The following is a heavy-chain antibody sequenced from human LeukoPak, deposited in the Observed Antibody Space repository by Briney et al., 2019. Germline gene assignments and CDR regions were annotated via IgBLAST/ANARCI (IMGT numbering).Heavy chain of an antibody. CDR3: ARGGRWELPRPYAFDI. CDR2: ISTYNGHT. J-gene: IGHJ3*02. V-gene: IGHV1-18*01. CDR1: GYTFTSYG. D-gene: IGHD1-26*01. Sequence: ASVKVSCKASGYTFTSYGISWLRQAPGQGLEWMGWISTYNGHTNYAQKLQGRVTMTTDTSTSTAYMELRNLRSDDTAVYYCARGGRWELPRPYAFDIWGQGTMVTVSS.